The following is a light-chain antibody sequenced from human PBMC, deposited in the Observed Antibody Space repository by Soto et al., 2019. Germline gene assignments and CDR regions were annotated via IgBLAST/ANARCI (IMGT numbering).Light chain of an antibody. Sequence: QSVLSQPPSMSEAPRQRVTISCSGSRSNIGNNAVNWYQQFPGKAPKLVIYYDDLLPSGVSDRFSGSKSGTSASLAISGLQSEDEADYYCAAWDDSVNGPVFGRGTKVTVL. J-gene: IGLJ3*02. CDR1: RSNIGNNA. CDR3: AAWDDSVNGPV. V-gene: IGLV1-36*01. CDR2: YDD.